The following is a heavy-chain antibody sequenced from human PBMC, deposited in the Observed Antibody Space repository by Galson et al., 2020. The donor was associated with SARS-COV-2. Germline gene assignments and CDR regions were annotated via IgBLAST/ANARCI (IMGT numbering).Heavy chain of an antibody. CDR1: GYTFTGYY. CDR3: ARDKTSGSYSLYFDY. V-gene: IGHV1-2*02. CDR2: INPNSGGT. Sequence: ASVKVSCKASGYTFTGYYMHWVRQAPGQGLEWMGWINPNSGGTNYAQKFQGRVTMTRDTSISTAYMELSRLRSDDTAVYYCARDKTSGSYSLYFDYWGQGTLVTVSS. D-gene: IGHD1-26*01. J-gene: IGHJ4*02.